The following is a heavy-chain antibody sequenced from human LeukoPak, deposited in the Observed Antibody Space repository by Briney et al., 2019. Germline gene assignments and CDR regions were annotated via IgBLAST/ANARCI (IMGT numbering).Heavy chain of an antibody. J-gene: IGHJ6*03. Sequence: PGGSLRLSCAASGFTFSDYYMSWVRQAPGKGLEWVANIKQDGSEKYYVDSVKGRFTISRDNAKNSLYLQMNSLRAEDTAVYYCARVIRYYDILTGYSLIYYYYYMDVWGKGTTVTISS. D-gene: IGHD3-9*01. CDR3: ARVIRYYDILTGYSLIYYYYYMDV. CDR1: GFTFSDYY. CDR2: IKQDGSEK. V-gene: IGHV3-7*01.